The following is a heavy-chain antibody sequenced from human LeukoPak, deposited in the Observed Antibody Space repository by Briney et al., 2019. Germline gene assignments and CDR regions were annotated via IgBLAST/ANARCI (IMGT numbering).Heavy chain of an antibody. CDR2: ISYDGSSE. CDR3: AKSEVYYFGTSGGFDY. D-gene: IGHD3-22*01. CDR1: GFTFGTFG. J-gene: IGHJ4*02. V-gene: IGHV3-30*18. Sequence: PGGSLRLSCAASGFTFGTFGMHWVRQAPGKGLEWVAFISYDGSSEYDADFVKGRFTISRDNSENTVYLQMNSLRAEDTAVYYCAKSEVYYFGTSGGFDYWGQGTLVTVAS.